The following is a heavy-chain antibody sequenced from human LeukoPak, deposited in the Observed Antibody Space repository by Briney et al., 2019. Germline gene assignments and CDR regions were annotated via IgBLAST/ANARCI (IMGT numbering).Heavy chain of an antibody. Sequence: GGSLRLSCAASGFTFSSYALSWVRQAPGKGLEWVSGISDGVGTTFYADSVKGRFTISRDNSKNTLYLQMSSLRGEDTAIYYCATDAYPHRPSWGQGTLVTVSS. V-gene: IGHV3-23*01. J-gene: IGHJ4*02. CDR2: ISDGVGTT. D-gene: IGHD6-6*01. CDR3: ATDAYPHRPS. CDR1: GFTFSSYA.